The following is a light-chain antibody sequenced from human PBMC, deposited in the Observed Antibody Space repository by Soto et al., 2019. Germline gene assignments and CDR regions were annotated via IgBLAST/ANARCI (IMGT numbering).Light chain of an antibody. J-gene: IGLJ3*02. CDR3: SSYTTLITVV. V-gene: IGLV2-14*01. CDR2: EVR. Sequence: QSALTQPASVSGSPGQSITVSCTGTNTDVGGYNYVSWYQHRPGKAPRLMIYEVRNRLSGVSNRFSGSKSGNTASLTISGLQSEDEADYYCSSYTTLITVVFGGGTKLTVL. CDR1: NTDVGGYNY.